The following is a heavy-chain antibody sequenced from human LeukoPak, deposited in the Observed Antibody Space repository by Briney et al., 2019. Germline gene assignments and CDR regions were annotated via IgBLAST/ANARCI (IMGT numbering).Heavy chain of an antibody. CDR2: ISGDKSHT. V-gene: IGHV3-74*01. D-gene: IGHD3-22*01. Sequence: GGSLRLSCAGSGFTFSTYWIHWVRQAPGQGLVWVSGISGDKSHTAYADSVKGRFTISRDNAKNTLHLQMNSPRDEDTAVYYCATATFYATSGYFPSWGQGTLVTVSS. CDR1: GFTFSTYW. CDR3: ATATFYATSGYFPS. J-gene: IGHJ5*02.